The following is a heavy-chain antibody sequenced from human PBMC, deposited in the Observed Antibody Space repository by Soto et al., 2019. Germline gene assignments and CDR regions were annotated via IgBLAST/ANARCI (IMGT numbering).Heavy chain of an antibody. CDR2: IYWDDDK. V-gene: IGHV2-5*02. Sequence: QITLKESGPTLVKPTQPLTLTCTFSGFSLSTSGVGVGWIRQPPGKALEWLALIYWDDDKRYSPSLKSRLTITKDTSKNQVVLTMTNMDPVDTATYYCAHSRAGLGGVIAPFFDYWGQGTLVTVSS. J-gene: IGHJ4*02. D-gene: IGHD3-16*02. CDR1: GFSLSTSGVG. CDR3: AHSRAGLGGVIAPFFDY.